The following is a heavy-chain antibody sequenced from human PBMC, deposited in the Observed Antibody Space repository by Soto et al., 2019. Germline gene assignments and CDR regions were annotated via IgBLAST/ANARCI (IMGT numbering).Heavy chain of an antibody. CDR3: AREYCSGGSCYGYYYYMDV. V-gene: IGHV3-21*01. Sequence: EVQLVESGGGLVKPGGSLRLSCAASGFTFSSYSMNWVRQAPGKGLEWVSSISSSSSYIYYADSVKGRFTISRDNAKNSLYLQMNSMRAEDKAVYYCAREYCSGGSCYGYYYYMDVWGKGTTVTVSS. CDR2: ISSSSSYI. D-gene: IGHD2-15*01. CDR1: GFTFSSYS. J-gene: IGHJ6*03.